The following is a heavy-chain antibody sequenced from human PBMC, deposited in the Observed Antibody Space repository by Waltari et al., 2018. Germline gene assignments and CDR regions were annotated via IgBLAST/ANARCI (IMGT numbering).Heavy chain of an antibody. V-gene: IGHV3-74*03. CDR1: GLTFSTYW. J-gene: IGHJ6*02. CDR2: IDXXGXXX. D-gene: IGHD2-15*01. CDR3: ATHRPGGYGMDV. Sequence: ESQLVESGGGLVQPGGSARLSCAASGLTFSTYWMDWVRQGPGQGLEWVSRIDXXGXXXXYADVVRGRFTISRDNVKKTLYLQMNSLRVEDTAVYYCATHRPGGYGMDVWGQGTTVTVSS.